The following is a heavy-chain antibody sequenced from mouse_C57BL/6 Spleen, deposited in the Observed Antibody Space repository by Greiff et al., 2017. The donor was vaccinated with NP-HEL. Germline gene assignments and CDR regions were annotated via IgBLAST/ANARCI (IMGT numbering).Heavy chain of an antibody. CDR3: ARSTVLDY. CDR1: GYAFTDYN. CDR2: INPNYGTT. Sequence: VQLQQSGPELVKPGASVKISCKASGYAFTDYNMNWVKQSHGKGLVWIGVINPNYGTTRSNQKFKGKATLTVEQASSTAYMQHNSLTSEDSAVYYCARSTVLDYWGQGTTLTVSS. D-gene: IGHD1-1*01. V-gene: IGHV1-39*01. J-gene: IGHJ2*01.